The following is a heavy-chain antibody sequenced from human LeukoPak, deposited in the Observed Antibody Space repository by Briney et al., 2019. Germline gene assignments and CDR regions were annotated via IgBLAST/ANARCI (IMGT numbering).Heavy chain of an antibody. CDR1: GXXFSXXX. Sequence: LSCAASGXXFSXXXXXWVXXXXXXXXXXGXXFNSGGSNLYYADSVKGRFTISRDKDKNSLYMQMNRLRAEDTAVYYCARIRNLGXLAXFDYWGQGTLXXVSS. J-gene: IGHJ4*02. V-gene: IGHV3-48*03. D-gene: IGHD3-16*01. CDR2: FNSGGSNL. CDR3: ARIRNLGXLAXFDY.